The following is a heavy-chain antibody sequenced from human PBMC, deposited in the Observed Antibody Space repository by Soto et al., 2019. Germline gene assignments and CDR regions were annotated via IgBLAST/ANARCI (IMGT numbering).Heavy chain of an antibody. J-gene: IGHJ4*02. D-gene: IGHD1-26*01. CDR1: GFAFSTYA. CDR3: APLGEWELVSFDS. Sequence: EVQLLESGGGLVPPGGSLRLSCVASGFAFSTYAMSWVRQAPGKGLEWVSGITKSDGSTYYADSVKGRYTISRDNSKNTLFLQMERLRAEDTAVYYCAPLGEWELVSFDSWGQGTLVTVSS. CDR2: ITKSDGST. V-gene: IGHV3-23*01.